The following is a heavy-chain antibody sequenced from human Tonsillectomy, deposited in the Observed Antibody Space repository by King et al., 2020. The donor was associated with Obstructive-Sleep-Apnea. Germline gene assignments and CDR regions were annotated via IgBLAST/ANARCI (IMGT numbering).Heavy chain of an antibody. J-gene: IGHJ4*02. CDR3: AKDRCTSSGYDPFPQDY. Sequence: VQLVESGGGLVQPGGSLRLSCEASGFTFSSYAMSWVRQAPGKGLQWVSSISGRGSNTYYADSVKGRFTISRDNSENTLYLQMNSLRDEDTAIYYCAKDRCTSSGYDPFPQDYWGQGTLVTVSS. CDR2: ISGRGSNT. V-gene: IGHV3-23*04. CDR1: GFTFSSYA. D-gene: IGHD5-12*01.